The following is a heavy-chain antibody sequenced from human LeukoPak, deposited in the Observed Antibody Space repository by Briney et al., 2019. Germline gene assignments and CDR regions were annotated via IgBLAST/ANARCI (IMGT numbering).Heavy chain of an antibody. Sequence: GGSLRLSCAASGFTFDDYAMHWVRQAPGKGLEWVAVISYDGSNKYYADSVKGRFTISRDNSKNTLYLQMNSLRAEDTAVYYCAKSIVVVPAAIPVYYYYGMDVWGQGTTVTVSS. CDR2: ISYDGSNK. CDR1: GFTFDDYA. D-gene: IGHD2-2*02. V-gene: IGHV3-30*18. J-gene: IGHJ6*02. CDR3: AKSIVVVPAAIPVYYYYGMDV.